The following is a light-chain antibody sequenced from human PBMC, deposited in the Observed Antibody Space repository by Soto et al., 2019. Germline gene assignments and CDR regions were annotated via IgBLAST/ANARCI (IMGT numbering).Light chain of an antibody. J-gene: IGKJ4*01. CDR1: QSVRSN. CDR3: QQFSSYPLT. CDR2: DAS. V-gene: IGKV3D-15*01. Sequence: EIGITQGRATLSASPGERATLSCRASQSVRSNLAWYQQKPGQAPRLLIYDASSRATGIPDRFSGGGSGTDFTLTISRLQPEDFAVYYCQQFSSYPLTFGERTKVDIK.